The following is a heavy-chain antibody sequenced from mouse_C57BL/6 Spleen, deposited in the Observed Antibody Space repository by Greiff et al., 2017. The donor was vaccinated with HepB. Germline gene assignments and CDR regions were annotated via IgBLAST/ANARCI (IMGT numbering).Heavy chain of an antibody. V-gene: IGHV1-18*01. CDR2: INPNNGGT. D-gene: IGHD2-4*01. J-gene: IGHJ2*01. CDR3: ARGDYDGELLYFDY. CDR1: GYTFTDYN. Sequence: VQLQQSGPELVKPGASVKIPCKASGYTFTDYNMDWVKQSHGKSLEWIGDINPNNGGTIYNQKFKGKATLTVDKSSSTAYMELRSLTSEDTAVYYCARGDYDGELLYFDYWGQGTTLTVSS.